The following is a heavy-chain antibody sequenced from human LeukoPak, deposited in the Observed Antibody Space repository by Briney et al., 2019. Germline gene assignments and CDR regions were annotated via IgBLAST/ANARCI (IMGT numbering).Heavy chain of an antibody. V-gene: IGHV3-23*01. Sequence: GGSLRLSCAASGFTFSSYGMSWVRQAPGKGLEWVSSISSTGGTTYYADSVKGRFTISRDNSKNTLYLQMNSLRAEDTAVYYCAKDKGESSSWSFDYWGQGTLVTVSS. CDR3: AKDKGESSSWSFDY. CDR2: ISSTGGTT. CDR1: GFTFSSYG. D-gene: IGHD6-13*01. J-gene: IGHJ4*02.